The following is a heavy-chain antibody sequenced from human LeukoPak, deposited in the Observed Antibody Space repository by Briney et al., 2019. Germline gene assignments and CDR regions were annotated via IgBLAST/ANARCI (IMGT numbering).Heavy chain of an antibody. CDR1: GGSFSGYY. V-gene: IGHV4-34*01. CDR2: INHSGST. Sequence: PSETLSLTYAVYGGSFSGYYWSWIRQPPGKGLEWIGEINHSGSTNYNPSLKSRVTISVDTSKNQFSLKLSSVTAADTAVYYCARATGYSYGFRTIDFDYWGQGTLVTVSS. J-gene: IGHJ4*02. D-gene: IGHD5-18*01. CDR3: ARATGYSYGFRTIDFDY.